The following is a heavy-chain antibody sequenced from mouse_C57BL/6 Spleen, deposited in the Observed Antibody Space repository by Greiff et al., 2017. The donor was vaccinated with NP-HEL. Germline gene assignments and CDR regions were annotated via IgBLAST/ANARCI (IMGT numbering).Heavy chain of an antibody. CDR2: ISSGGSYT. CDR1: GFTFSSYG. J-gene: IGHJ4*01. D-gene: IGHD1-1*01. V-gene: IGHV5-6*01. CDR3: ARRRDYYGYYAMDY. Sequence: EVQGVESGGDLVKPGGSLKLSCAASGFTFSSYGMSWVRQTPDKRLEWVATISSGGSYTYYPDSVKGRFTISRDNAKNTLYLQMSSLKSEDTAMYYCARRRDYYGYYAMDYWGQGTSVTVSS.